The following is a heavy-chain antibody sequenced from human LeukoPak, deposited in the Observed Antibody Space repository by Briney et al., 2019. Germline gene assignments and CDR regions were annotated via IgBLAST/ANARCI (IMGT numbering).Heavy chain of an antibody. V-gene: IGHV3-7*01. D-gene: IGHD2-2*01. CDR2: IRQDGGEK. CDR1: GFTFSTYW. CDR3: ARHREGTTQVGLFNH. Sequence: PGGSLRLSCAASGFTFSTYWMAWVRQAPGKGLEWVANIRQDGGEKYYVDSVKGRFTISRDNAQNSLYLHINSLGAEDTAAYYCARHREGTTQVGLFNHWGQGTLVTVSS. J-gene: IGHJ4*02.